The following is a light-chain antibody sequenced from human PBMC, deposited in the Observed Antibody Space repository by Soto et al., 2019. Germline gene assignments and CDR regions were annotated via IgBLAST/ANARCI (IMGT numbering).Light chain of an antibody. CDR1: QSISSW. J-gene: IGKJ1*01. Sequence: DIQMTQSPSTLSASVGDIVTSTCRASQSISSWLAWFQQKPGKAPKLLIYKASSLESGVPSRFSGSGSGTEFTLTISSLQPDDFATYYYQHYNSYSGTFGQGTKVEIK. V-gene: IGKV1-5*03. CDR2: KAS. CDR3: QHYNSYSGT.